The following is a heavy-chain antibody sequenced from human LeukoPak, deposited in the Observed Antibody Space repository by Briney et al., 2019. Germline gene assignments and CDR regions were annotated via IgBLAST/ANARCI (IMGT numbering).Heavy chain of an antibody. Sequence: ASVKVSCKASGYSFTGYYIHWVRQAPGQGLEWMGWINPNSGGTKYAQKFQGRVTMTRDTSITTAYMELSRLRSDDSAVYYCARPDYYDSGDYSAPFDSWGQGTLITVSP. J-gene: IGHJ4*02. CDR2: INPNSGGT. V-gene: IGHV1-2*02. CDR3: ARPDYYDSGDYSAPFDS. CDR1: GYSFTGYY. D-gene: IGHD3-22*01.